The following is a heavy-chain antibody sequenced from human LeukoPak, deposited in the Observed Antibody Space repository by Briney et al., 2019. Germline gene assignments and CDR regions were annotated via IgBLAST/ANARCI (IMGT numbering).Heavy chain of an antibody. CDR1: GFTFNNYA. Sequence: GSLRLSCAASGFTFNNYAMNWVRQAPGKGLAWVSIIDTGGDVTFYADSVKGRFTISRDNSGNTLYLQMNSLRIEDTASYYCAKGRDSVAPGTRTPDYWGQGTLVTVSS. CDR2: IDTGGDVT. CDR3: AKGRDSVAPGTRTPDY. V-gene: IGHV3-23*01. D-gene: IGHD6-19*01. J-gene: IGHJ4*02.